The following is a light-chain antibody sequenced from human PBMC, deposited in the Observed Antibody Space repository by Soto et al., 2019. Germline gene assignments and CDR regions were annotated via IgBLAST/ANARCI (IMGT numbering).Light chain of an antibody. CDR2: EDN. V-gene: IGLV2-23*01. Sequence: QSALTQPASVSGSPGQSITISCTGTSSDVGNYKFVSWYQQYPGKAPKVMIYEDNRRPSGVSNRFSGSKSGNTASLTISGLQAEDEADYYCCSYARSSTWVFGGGTKRTVL. CDR1: SSDVGNYKF. J-gene: IGLJ3*02. CDR3: CSYARSSTWV.